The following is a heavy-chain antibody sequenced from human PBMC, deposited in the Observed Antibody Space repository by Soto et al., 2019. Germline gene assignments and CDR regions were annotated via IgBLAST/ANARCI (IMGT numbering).Heavy chain of an antibody. J-gene: IGHJ4*01. V-gene: IGHV4-30-2*01. Sequence: PSETLSLTCAVSGGSISSGGYSCNWIRQPPGKGLEWIGYIYHSGSTYYNPSLKSRVTISVDRSKNQFSLKLSSVTAADTAVYYCARGVTTVTTFDYWGHGTLVTVS. CDR1: GGSISSGGYS. D-gene: IGHD4-17*01. CDR3: ARGVTTVTTFDY. CDR2: IYHSGST.